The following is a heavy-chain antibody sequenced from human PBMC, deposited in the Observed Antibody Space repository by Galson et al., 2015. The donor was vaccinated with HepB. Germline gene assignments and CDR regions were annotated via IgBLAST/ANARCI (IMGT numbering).Heavy chain of an antibody. CDR3: VKDVLRSSIWSRNYYYYGLDV. D-gene: IGHD6-13*01. CDR1: GFTFSSYA. Sequence: SLRLSCAASGFTFSSYAVHWVRQAPGKGLEYVSGISTNGGSTYYGDFVKGRSTISRDNSKDTVFLQMSSLRPDDTAVYYCVKDVLRSSIWSRNYYYYGLDVWGQGTTVTVSS. J-gene: IGHJ6*02. V-gene: IGHV3-64D*06. CDR2: ISTNGGST.